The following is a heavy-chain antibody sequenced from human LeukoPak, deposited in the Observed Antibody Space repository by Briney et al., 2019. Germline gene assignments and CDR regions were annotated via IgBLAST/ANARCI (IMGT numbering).Heavy chain of an antibody. V-gene: IGHV4-38-2*01. Sequence: SETLSLTCAVSGYSISSGFYWGWIRQPPGKGLEWIGNIYHSGSTYYSPSLKSRVTLSVDTSKNQFSLKLSSVTAADTAVYYCASLNNYVPVYWGQGTLVTVSS. CDR3: ASLNNYVPVY. J-gene: IGHJ4*02. CDR1: GYSISSGFY. D-gene: IGHD4-11*01. CDR2: IYHSGST.